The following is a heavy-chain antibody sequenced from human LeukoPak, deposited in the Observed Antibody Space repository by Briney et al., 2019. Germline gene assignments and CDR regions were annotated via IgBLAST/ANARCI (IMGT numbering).Heavy chain of an antibody. CDR1: GYTFTGYY. Sequence: GASVKVSCKASGYTFTGYYMHWVRQAPGQGLEWMGWINPNSGGTNYAQKFQGRVTMTRDTSISTAYMELSSLRSEDTAVYYCARARSLRHYYYYMDVWGKGTTVTVSS. J-gene: IGHJ6*03. CDR2: INPNSGGT. D-gene: IGHD5-12*01. V-gene: IGHV1-2*02. CDR3: ARARSLRHYYYYMDV.